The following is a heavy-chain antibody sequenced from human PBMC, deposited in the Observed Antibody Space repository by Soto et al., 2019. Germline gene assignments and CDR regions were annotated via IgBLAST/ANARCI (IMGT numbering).Heavy chain of an antibody. V-gene: IGHV3-33*01. J-gene: IGHJ4*02. CDR2: IWNDGSKK. CDR1: GFTFRTFG. CDR3: VTGNQNFFDY. Sequence: QVLLVETGGGVVQPGRSLRLSCAASGFTFRTFGMHWVRQAPGKGPEWLSVIWNDGSKKFYADSVRGLFTISRDNSNNTLYLQMDSLRPEDTAVYYCVTGNQNFFDYWGQGTLVIVSS. D-gene: IGHD1-1*01.